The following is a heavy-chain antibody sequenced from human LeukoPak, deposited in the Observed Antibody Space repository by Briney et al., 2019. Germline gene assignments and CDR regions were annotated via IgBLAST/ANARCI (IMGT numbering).Heavy chain of an antibody. V-gene: IGHV1-2*06. Sequence: ASVKVSCKASGYTFTGYCMHWVRQAPGQGLEWMGRINPNSGGTNYAQKFQGRVTMTRDTSISTAYMELSRLRSDDTAVYYCAREKVDYDFWSGHHNYDIPWGQGTLVTVSS. CDR3: AREKVDYDFWSGHHNYDIP. J-gene: IGHJ5*02. CDR1: GYTFTGYC. D-gene: IGHD3-3*01. CDR2: INPNSGGT.